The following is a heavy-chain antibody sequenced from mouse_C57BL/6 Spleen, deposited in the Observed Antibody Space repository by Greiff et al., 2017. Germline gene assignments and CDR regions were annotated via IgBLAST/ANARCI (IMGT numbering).Heavy chain of an antibody. CDR1: GYTFTDYE. CDR2: IDPETGGT. J-gene: IGHJ4*01. D-gene: IGHD1-1*01. Sequence: VQLQQSGAELVRPGASVTLSCKASGYTFTDYEMHWVKQTPVHGLEWIGAIDPETGGTAYNQKFKGKAILTADKSSSTAYMELRSLTSEDSDVYYCTRGYGRSPRWYAMDYWGQGTSVTVSS. CDR3: TRGYGRSPRWYAMDY. V-gene: IGHV1-15*01.